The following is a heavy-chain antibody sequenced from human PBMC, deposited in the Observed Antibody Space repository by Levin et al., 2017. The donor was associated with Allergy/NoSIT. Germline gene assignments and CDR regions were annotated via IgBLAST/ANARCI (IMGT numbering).Heavy chain of an antibody. V-gene: IGHV4-61*02. CDR3: AGGAYASGRYSNWFDP. D-gene: IGHD3-10*01. J-gene: IGHJ5*02. CDR2: ISTGRAT. Sequence: PSETLSLTCTVSGGSITSGRFGASTSSGTYFWSWIRQPAGKGLEYVGRISTGRATDYSASLKSRATISIDISKNQFSLTLTSVTAADTAIYYCAGGAYASGRYSNWFDPWGQGILVIVS. CDR1: GGSITSGRFGASTSSGTYF.